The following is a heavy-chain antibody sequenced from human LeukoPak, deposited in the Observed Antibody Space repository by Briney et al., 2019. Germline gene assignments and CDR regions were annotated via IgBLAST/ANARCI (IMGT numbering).Heavy chain of an antibody. CDR2: ISSNGGST. CDR3: ARTLRYGSPSLEGFDY. D-gene: IGHD6-6*01. J-gene: IGHJ4*02. V-gene: IGHV3-64*01. Sequence: GGSLRLSCAASGFTFSSYAMHWVRQAPGKGLEYVSAISSNGGSTYYANSVKGRFTISRDNSKNTLYLQMGSLRAEDMAVYYCARTLRYGSPSLEGFDYWGQGTLVTVSS. CDR1: GFTFSSYA.